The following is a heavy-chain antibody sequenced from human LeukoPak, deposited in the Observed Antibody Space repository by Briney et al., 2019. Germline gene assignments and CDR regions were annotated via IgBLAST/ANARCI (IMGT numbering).Heavy chain of an antibody. J-gene: IGHJ4*02. D-gene: IGHD2-2*01. CDR1: GFIFSSYW. CDR3: ARSEYAFDY. Sequence: GGSLRLSCAASGFIFSSYWMHWVRQAPGKGLVWVSRINSDGSSTINADSVKGRFTISRDNAKNTLYLQLNSLRAEDTAVYYCARSEYAFDYWGQGTLVTVSS. CDR2: INSDGSST. V-gene: IGHV3-74*01.